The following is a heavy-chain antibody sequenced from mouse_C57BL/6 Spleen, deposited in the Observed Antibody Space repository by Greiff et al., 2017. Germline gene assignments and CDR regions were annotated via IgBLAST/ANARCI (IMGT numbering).Heavy chain of an antibody. CDR2: IYPRDGST. CDR3: AREVEDY. Sequence: VQLKESGPELVKPGASVKLSCKASGYTFTSYDINWVKQRPGPGLAWIGWIYPRDGSTKYNEKFKGKATLTVDPSSSTAYMELHSLTSEDSAVYFCAREVEDYWGQGTTLTVSS. D-gene: IGHD1-1*01. J-gene: IGHJ2*01. V-gene: IGHV1-85*01. CDR1: GYTFTSYD.